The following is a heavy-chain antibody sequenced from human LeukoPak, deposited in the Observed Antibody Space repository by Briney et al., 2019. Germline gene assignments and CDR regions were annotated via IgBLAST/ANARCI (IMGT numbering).Heavy chain of an antibody. CDR2: ISYDGSNK. Sequence: GRSLRLSCAASGFTFSSYAMHWVRQAPGKGREWVAVISYDGSNKYYADSLKGRFTISRDNSKNTLYLQMNSLRAEDTAVYRGWVGATSFDYWGQGTLVTVSS. J-gene: IGHJ4*02. CDR3: WVGATSFDY. V-gene: IGHV3-30-3*01. CDR1: GFTFSSYA. D-gene: IGHD1-26*01.